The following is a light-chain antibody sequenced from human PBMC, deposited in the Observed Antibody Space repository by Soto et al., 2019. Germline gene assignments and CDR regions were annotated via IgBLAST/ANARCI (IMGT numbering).Light chain of an antibody. CDR3: QFYDSSLSGHVV. J-gene: IGLJ2*01. CDR2: GNS. CDR1: SSNIGAGYD. V-gene: IGLV1-40*01. Sequence: QPVLTEPPSVSGATAQRVTISCTGSSSNIGAGYDVHWYQQLPGTAPKLLIYGNSNRPSGVPDRFSGSKSGTSASLAITGLQAEDEADYYCQFYDSSLSGHVVFGGGTKLTVL.